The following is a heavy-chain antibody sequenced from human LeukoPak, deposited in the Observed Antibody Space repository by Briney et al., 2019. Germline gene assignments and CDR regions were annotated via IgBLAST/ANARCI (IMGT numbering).Heavy chain of an antibody. J-gene: IGHJ6*02. D-gene: IGHD7-27*01. CDR3: ARDLTGDPHYYFYYGMDV. CDR1: GYTFTSYY. CDR2: INPSGGST. V-gene: IGHV1-46*01. Sequence: ASVKVSCKASGYTFTSYYMHWVRQAPGQGLEWMGIINPSGGSTSYAQKFQGRVTMTRDTSTSTVYMELSSLRSEDTAVYYCARDLTGDPHYYFYYGMDVWGQGTTVTVSS.